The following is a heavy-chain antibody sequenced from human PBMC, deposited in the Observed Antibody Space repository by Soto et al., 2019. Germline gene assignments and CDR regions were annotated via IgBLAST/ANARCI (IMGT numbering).Heavy chain of an antibody. CDR3: ARDRRDGYSAFFDY. V-gene: IGHV4-39*02. D-gene: IGHD4-4*01. CDR1: GASISTSNYY. CDR2: IYYSGST. J-gene: IGHJ4*02. Sequence: SATLSLTCTVSGASISTSNYYWGWIRQPQGKGLEWIGSIYYSGSTYYNPSLKSRVTISVDTSKTQFSLKLSSVTAADTAVYFCARDRRDGYSAFFDYWGQGTLVT.